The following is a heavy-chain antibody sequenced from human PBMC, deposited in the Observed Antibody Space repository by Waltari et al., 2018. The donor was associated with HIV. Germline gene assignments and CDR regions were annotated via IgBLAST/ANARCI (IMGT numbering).Heavy chain of an antibody. CDR3: TRGPMYNWFDP. D-gene: IGHD3-10*01. V-gene: IGHV3-9*01. CDR2: ISWHSIRI. J-gene: IGHJ5*02. CDR1: GFKFDDYA. Sequence: EVQLVESGGGLVQPGRSLRLSCAASGFKFDDYAMYWVRQPPGKGLEWVSSISWHSIRITYADSVRGRFTISRDNAKKSLYLQMDSLRPEDTALYYCTRGPMYNWFDPWGQGTLVTVSS.